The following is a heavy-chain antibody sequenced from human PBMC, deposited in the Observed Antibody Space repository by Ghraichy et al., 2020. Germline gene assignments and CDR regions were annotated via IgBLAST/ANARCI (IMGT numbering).Heavy chain of an antibody. CDR1: GGSFSGYY. Sequence: SETLSLTCAVYGGSFSGYYWSWIRQPPGKGLEWIGEINHSGSTNYNPSLKSRVTISVDTSKNQFSLKLSSVTAADTAVYYCARGPPNVWGSYRYIVGYYFDYWGQGTLVTVSS. D-gene: IGHD3-16*02. J-gene: IGHJ4*02. V-gene: IGHV4-34*01. CDR2: INHSGST. CDR3: ARGPPNVWGSYRYIVGYYFDY.